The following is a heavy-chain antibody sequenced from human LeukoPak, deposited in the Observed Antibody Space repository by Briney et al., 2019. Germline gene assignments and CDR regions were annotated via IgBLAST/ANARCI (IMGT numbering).Heavy chain of an antibody. D-gene: IGHD3-10*02. Sequence: SETLSLTCTVSGGSISSYYWSWIRQPPGKGLEWIGYIYYSGSTNYNPPLKSRVTISVDTSKNQSSLKLSSVTAADTAVYYCARDVLGSTYYYYGMDVWGQGTTVTVSS. J-gene: IGHJ6*02. CDR2: IYYSGST. V-gene: IGHV4-59*01. CDR3: ARDVLGSTYYYYGMDV. CDR1: GGSISSYY.